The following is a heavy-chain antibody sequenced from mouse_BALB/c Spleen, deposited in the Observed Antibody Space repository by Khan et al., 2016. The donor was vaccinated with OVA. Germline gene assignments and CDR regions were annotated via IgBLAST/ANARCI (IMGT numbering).Heavy chain of an antibody. J-gene: IGHJ4*01. CDR3: VREGWDY. Sequence: EVQLVETGGGLVRPKGSLKLSCAASGFTFNTNAMTWVRQAPGKGLEWLARIRTKSNNYTTYYADSVKDTFTISRDASQSSIYLQMNNLESEDTAMYYCVREGWDYWGRGTSVTVSS. CDR1: GFTFNTNA. CDR2: IRTKSNNYTT. V-gene: IGHV10S3*01.